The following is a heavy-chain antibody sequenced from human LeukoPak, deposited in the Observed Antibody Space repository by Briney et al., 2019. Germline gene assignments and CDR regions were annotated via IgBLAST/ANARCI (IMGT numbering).Heavy chain of an antibody. CDR1: GFTFSSYN. Sequence: GGSLRLSCAASGFTFSSYNMSWVRQAPGKGLEWVSVIYSGGSTYYADSVKGRFTISRDNSKNTLYLQMNSLRAEDTAVYYCARLGDYYGSGSYYYFDYWGQGTLVTVSS. D-gene: IGHD3-10*01. V-gene: IGHV3-53*01. CDR3: ARLGDYYGSGSYYYFDY. J-gene: IGHJ4*02. CDR2: IYSGGST.